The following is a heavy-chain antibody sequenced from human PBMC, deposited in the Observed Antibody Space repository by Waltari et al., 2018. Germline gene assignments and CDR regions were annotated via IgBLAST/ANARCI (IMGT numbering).Heavy chain of an antibody. CDR2: IYTSGST. CDR1: GGSISSGSSY. Sequence: QVQLQESGPGLVKPSQTLSLTCTVSGGSISSGSSYWSWIRQPAGKGLEWLGRIYTSGSTNYNPSLKSRVTISVDTSKNQFSLKLSSVTAADTAVYYCASTYVDTAMVLAAFDYWGQGTLVTVSS. V-gene: IGHV4-61*02. CDR3: ASTYVDTAMVLAAFDY. J-gene: IGHJ4*02. D-gene: IGHD5-18*01.